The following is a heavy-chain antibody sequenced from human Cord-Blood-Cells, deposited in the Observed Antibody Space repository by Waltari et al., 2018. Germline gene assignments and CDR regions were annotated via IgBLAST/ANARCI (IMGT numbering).Heavy chain of an antibody. CDR1: GFTFDDYA. J-gene: IGHJ4*02. CDR3: AKLGTGY. Sequence: EVQLVESRGGLVQPGRSLRLSCAASGFTFDDYAMHWVRQAPGKGLEWVSGISWNSGSIGYADSVKGRFTISRDNAKNSLYLQMNSLRAEDTALYYCAKLGTGYWGQGTLVTVSS. D-gene: IGHD7-27*01. V-gene: IGHV3-9*01. CDR2: ISWNSGSI.